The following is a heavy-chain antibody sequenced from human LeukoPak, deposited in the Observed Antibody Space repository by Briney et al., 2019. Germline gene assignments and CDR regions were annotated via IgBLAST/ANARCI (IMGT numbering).Heavy chain of an antibody. D-gene: IGHD2-8*01. CDR2: INPSGGST. J-gene: IGHJ4*02. CDR3: ARASGAGGMLYGPDY. Sequence: ASVKVSCKASGYTFTSYYMHWVRQAPGQGLGWMGIINPSGGSTSYAQKFQGRVTMTRDTSTSTVYMELSSLRSEDTAVYYCARASGAGGMLYGPDYWGQGTLVTVSS. V-gene: IGHV1-46*01. CDR1: GYTFTSYY.